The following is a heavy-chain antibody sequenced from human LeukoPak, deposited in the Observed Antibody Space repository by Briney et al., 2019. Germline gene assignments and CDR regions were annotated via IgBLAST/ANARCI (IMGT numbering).Heavy chain of an antibody. CDR2: INAPGSDT. CDR1: GFTFNNYW. Sequence: EGSLRLSCVASGFTFNNYWMHWVRQAPGKGLEWVPRINAPGSDTSYAGSVKGRFTISRDNARNTLYLHMTSLRAEDTAVYYCARVPNWFDPWGQGTLVTVSS. V-gene: IGHV3-74*01. J-gene: IGHJ5*02. CDR3: ARVPNWFDP.